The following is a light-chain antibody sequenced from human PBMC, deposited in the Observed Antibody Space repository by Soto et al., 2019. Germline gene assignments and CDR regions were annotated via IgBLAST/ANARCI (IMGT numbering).Light chain of an antibody. V-gene: IGKV1-39*01. CDR2: AAS. CDR3: QQRYTAPLT. CDR1: QSISTY. Sequence: DIQMTQSPSSLSASVGDRVTISCRASQSISTYLNWYQQKPGKAPDLLIYAASSLQSGVPPRFSGSGSGTDFTLTIMSLQPEDFATYYCQQRYTAPLTFGGGTKVEIK. J-gene: IGKJ4*01.